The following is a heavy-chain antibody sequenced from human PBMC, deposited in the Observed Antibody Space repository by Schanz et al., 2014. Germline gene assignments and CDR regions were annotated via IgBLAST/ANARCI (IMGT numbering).Heavy chain of an antibody. V-gene: IGHV3-48*01. CDR1: EFSFSSFG. CDR3: ARDLSSLIQGDV. CDR2: ISSSSSTI. D-gene: IGHD2-2*01. Sequence: EVQLVESGGGLVQPRGSLRLSCAASEFSFSSFGMNWVRQAPGKGLEWVSYISSSSSTIYYADSVKGRFTISRDNAKNSLYLQMNSLRAEDTGVYYCARDLSSLIQGDVWGKGTTVTVSS. J-gene: IGHJ6*04.